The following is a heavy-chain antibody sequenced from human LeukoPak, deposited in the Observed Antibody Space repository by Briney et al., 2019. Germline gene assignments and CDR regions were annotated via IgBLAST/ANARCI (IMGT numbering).Heavy chain of an antibody. D-gene: IGHD5/OR15-5a*01. CDR2: IIPIFGTA. J-gene: IGHJ4*02. CDR1: GGTFSSYA. CDR3: ARSYVYDSYYFGY. V-gene: IGHV1-69*06. Sequence: SVKVSCKASGGTFSSYAISWVRQAPGQGLEWMGGIIPIFGTANYAQKFQGRVTITADKSTSTAYMELSSLRSEDTAVYYCARSYVYDSYYFGYWGQGTLVTVSS.